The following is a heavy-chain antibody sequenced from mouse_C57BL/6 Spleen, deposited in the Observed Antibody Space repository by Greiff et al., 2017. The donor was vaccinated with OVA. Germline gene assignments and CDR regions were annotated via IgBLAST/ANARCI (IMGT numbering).Heavy chain of an antibody. CDR2: INPNNGGT. J-gene: IGHJ2*01. CDR1: GYTFTDYY. CDR3: AWIGDY. Sequence: EVQLQQSGPELVKPGASVKISCKASGYTFTDYYMNWVKQSHGKSLEWIGDINPNNGGTSYNQKFKGKATLTVDKSSSTAYMELRSLTSEDSAVYYCAWIGDYWGQGTTLTVSS. V-gene: IGHV1-26*01.